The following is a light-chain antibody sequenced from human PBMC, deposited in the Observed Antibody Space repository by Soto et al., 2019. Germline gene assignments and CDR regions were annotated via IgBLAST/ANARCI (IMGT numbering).Light chain of an antibody. J-gene: IGKJ2*01. Sequence: EIVLTQSPGTLSLSPGERATPSCRASQSVSSGYLAWYQQKPGQAPRLLLYGASNRTTGIPDRFSGSGSGTDFTLTISRLEPEDFAVYSCQQYGSSPYTFGQGTKVDIK. V-gene: IGKV3-20*01. CDR2: GAS. CDR1: QSVSSGY. CDR3: QQYGSSPYT.